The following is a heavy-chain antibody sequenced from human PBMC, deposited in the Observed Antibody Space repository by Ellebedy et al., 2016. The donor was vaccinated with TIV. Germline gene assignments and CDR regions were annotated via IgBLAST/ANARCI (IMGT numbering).Heavy chain of an antibody. D-gene: IGHD6-19*01. CDR1: GGSFSGYY. CDR3: ARWVAVAATYCDY. Sequence: MPSETLSLTCAVYGGSFSGYYWSRIRQPPGKGLEWIGAINHSRISNYNPSLKSRVTISVDTSKNQFSLNLHFVTAADTAVYYCARWVAVAATYCDYWGQGTLVTVSS. CDR2: INHSRIS. V-gene: IGHV4-34*01. J-gene: IGHJ4*02.